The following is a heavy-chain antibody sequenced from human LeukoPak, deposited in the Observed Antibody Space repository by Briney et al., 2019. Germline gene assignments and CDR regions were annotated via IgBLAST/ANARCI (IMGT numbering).Heavy chain of an antibody. CDR2: IYTSGST. D-gene: IGHD2-2*01. J-gene: IGHJ6*02. CDR1: GGSISSYY. Sequence: SETLSLTCTVSGGSISSYYWSWIRQPAGKGLEWIGRIYTSGSTNYNPSLKSRVTTSVDTSKNQFSLKLSSVTAADTAVYYCVGTAARNYYYGMDVWGQGTTVTVSS. CDR3: VGTAARNYYYGMDV. V-gene: IGHV4-4*07.